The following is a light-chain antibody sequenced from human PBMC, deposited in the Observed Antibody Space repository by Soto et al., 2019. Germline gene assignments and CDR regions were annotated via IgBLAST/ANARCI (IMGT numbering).Light chain of an antibody. V-gene: IGLV3-21*02. CDR3: QVWDTSSDLLYV. Sequence: SYELTQPPSVSVAPGQTARLTCGGNNIGSKTVHWYQQTPGQAPVLVVYDDSARPSGIPDRFSGSNSGNTAILTISRVEAGDEADYYCQVWDTSSDLLYVFGTGTKVTVL. CDR1: NIGSKT. CDR2: DDS. J-gene: IGLJ1*01.